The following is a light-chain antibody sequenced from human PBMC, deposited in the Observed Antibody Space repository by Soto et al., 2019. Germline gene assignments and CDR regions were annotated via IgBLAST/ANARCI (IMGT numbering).Light chain of an antibody. J-gene: IGLJ1*01. V-gene: IGLV2-23*02. CDR3: CSYGGSYV. CDR1: SSDVGSYNL. CDR2: EVS. Sequence: QSALTPPASVSGSPAQSITISCPGTSSDVGSYNLVSWYQQHPGKAPKVMIYEVSKRPSGVSNRSSGSKSGNTASLTISGLQAEDEADYYCCSYGGSYVFGPGTKVTVL.